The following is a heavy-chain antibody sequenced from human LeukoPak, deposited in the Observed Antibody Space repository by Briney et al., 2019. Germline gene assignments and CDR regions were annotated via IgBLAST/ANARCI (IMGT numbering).Heavy chain of an antibody. CDR2: INHSGST. J-gene: IGHJ4*02. D-gene: IGHD1-26*01. CDR3: ARGVEGRFDY. V-gene: IGHV4-34*01. CDR1: GGSFSGYY. Sequence: SETLSLTCAVYGGSFSGYYWSWMRQPPGKGLEWIGEINHSGSTNYNPSLKSRVTISVDTSKNQFSPKLSSVTAADTAVYYCARGVEGRFDYWGQGTLVTVSS.